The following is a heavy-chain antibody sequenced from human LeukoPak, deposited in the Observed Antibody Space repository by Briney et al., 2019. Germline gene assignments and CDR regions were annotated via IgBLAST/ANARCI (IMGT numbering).Heavy chain of an antibody. J-gene: IGHJ4*02. CDR1: GFTVNSNY. Sequence: GGSLRLSCAASGFTVNSNYMSWVRQAPGKGLEWVSVIYSGGSTYYADSVKGRFTISRDNSKNTLYLQMNSLRAEDTAVYYCARVKERLSFDYWGQGTLVTVSS. CDR2: IYSGGST. CDR3: ARVKERLSFDY. D-gene: IGHD1-26*01. V-gene: IGHV3-66*02.